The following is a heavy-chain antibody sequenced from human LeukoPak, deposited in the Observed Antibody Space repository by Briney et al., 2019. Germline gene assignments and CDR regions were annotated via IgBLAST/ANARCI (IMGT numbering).Heavy chain of an antibody. Sequence: GKSLRLSCAASGFSFNNYAMYWVRQAPGKGLEWVALISYDGGDKYYAESMKGRITISRDNAENTLYPQMNNLRPDDTAFYFCVKEGVEYSYSYGDYWGQGTLVTVSS. CDR2: ISYDGGDK. CDR3: VKEGVEYSYSYGDY. D-gene: IGHD3-16*01. J-gene: IGHJ4*02. V-gene: IGHV3-30*18. CDR1: GFSFNNYA.